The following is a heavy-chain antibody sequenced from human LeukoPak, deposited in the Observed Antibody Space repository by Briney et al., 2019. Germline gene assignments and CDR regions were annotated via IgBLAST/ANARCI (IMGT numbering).Heavy chain of an antibody. CDR3: ARAGSGRGAFDI. D-gene: IGHD2-15*01. J-gene: IGHJ3*02. V-gene: IGHV1-2*02. CDR2: INPNSGDT. Sequence: GASVKVSCKASGYIFTGYYMHWVRQAPGQGLEWMGWINPNSGDTNYAQKFQGRVTMTRDTSTSTVYMELSSLRSEDTAVYYCARAGSGRGAFDIWGQGTMVTVSS. CDR1: GYIFTGYY.